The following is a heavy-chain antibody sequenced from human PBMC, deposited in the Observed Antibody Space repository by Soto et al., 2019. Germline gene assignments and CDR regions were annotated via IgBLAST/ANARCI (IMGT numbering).Heavy chain of an antibody. CDR2: INGDGSDT. Sequence: GGSLRLSCGASGFDFSNDWMHWVRQAPGKGLVWVSRINGDGSDTKYADSVKGRFTISRDNAKNTVYLQMNSLRAEDTAVYYCARDQTTGDWFDAWGQGSVVTVSS. D-gene: IGHD4-17*01. CDR1: GFDFSNDW. CDR3: ARDQTTGDWFDA. J-gene: IGHJ5*02. V-gene: IGHV3-74*03.